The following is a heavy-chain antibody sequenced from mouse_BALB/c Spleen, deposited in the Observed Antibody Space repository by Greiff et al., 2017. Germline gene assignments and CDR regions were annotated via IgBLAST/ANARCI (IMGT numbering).Heavy chain of an antibody. V-gene: IGHV1-4*01. CDR3: AREGAYYGNYDAMDY. CDR1: GYTFTSYT. CDR2: INPSSGYT. D-gene: IGHD2-10*01. J-gene: IGHJ4*01. Sequence: VQLQQSGAELSRPGASVKMSCKASGYTFTSYTMHWVKQRPGQGLEWIGYINPSSGYTNYNQKFKDKATLTADKSSSTAYMQLSSLTSEDSAVYYCAREGAYYGNYDAMDYWGQGTSVTVSS.